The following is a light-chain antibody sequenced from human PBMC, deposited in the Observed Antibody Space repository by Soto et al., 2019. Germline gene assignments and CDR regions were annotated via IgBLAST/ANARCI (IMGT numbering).Light chain of an antibody. J-gene: IGLJ1*01. CDR2: DNN. V-gene: IGLV1-51*01. CDR1: SSNIGNNY. Sequence: QSVLTQPPSVSAAPGQKVIISCSGSSSNIGNNYVSWYQQLPGTAPKLLIYDNNKRPSGGSDRFSGSKSGTSATLGITGLQTGDEADYYCGTWDTSLSAGVFGTGTKVTVL. CDR3: GTWDTSLSAGV.